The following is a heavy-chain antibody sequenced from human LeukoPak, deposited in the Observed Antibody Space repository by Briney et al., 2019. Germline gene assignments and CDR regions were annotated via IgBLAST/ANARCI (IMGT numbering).Heavy chain of an antibody. D-gene: IGHD2-15*01. V-gene: IGHV1-18*01. CDR2: MSAYNGTT. CDR1: GYTHASYG. Sequence: ASVKVSCKASGYTHASYGISWLRQPPGQELQWIGWMSAYNGTTNYARRLQGRVTMTMGTSTSTAYLALRRLRSDDTAVYSCARADGSGDAFDIWGQGTMVTVSS. CDR3: ARADGSGDAFDI. J-gene: IGHJ3*02.